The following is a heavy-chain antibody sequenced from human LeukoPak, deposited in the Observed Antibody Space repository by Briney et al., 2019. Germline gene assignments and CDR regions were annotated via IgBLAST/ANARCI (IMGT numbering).Heavy chain of an antibody. CDR2: IYYSGST. D-gene: IGHD3-9*01. CDR3: ARDLPRLGGAFDI. Sequence: PSETLSLTCTVSGGSISSGGYYWSWIRQHPGKGLEWIGYIYYSGSTYYNPSLKSRVTISVDTSKNQFSLKLSSVTAADTAVYYCARDLPRLGGAFDIWGQGTMVTVSS. CDR1: GGSISSGGYY. V-gene: IGHV4-31*03. J-gene: IGHJ3*02.